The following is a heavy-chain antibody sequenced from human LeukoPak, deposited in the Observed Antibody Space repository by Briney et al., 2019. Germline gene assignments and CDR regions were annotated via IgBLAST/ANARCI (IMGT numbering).Heavy chain of an antibody. V-gene: IGHV3-21*01. Sequence: PGGSLRLSCAASGFTFSSYSMNWDRQAPGKGLEWVSSISSSSSYIYYADSVKGRFTISRDNAKNSLYLQMNSLRAEDTAVYYCASTDGRPDAFDIWGQGTMVTVSS. J-gene: IGHJ3*02. CDR2: ISSSSSYI. D-gene: IGHD6-6*01. CDR1: GFTFSSYS. CDR3: ASTDGRPDAFDI.